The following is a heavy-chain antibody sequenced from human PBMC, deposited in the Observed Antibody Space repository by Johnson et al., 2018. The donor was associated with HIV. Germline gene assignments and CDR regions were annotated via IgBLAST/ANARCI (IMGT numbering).Heavy chain of an antibody. V-gene: IGHV3-13*01. D-gene: IGHD4-17*01. CDR2: IGTAGDT. CDR3: ARDRGTVTTAQMAFDI. CDR1: GFTFSSYD. Sequence: VQLVESGGGLVQPGGSLRLSCAASGFTFSSYDMHWVRQATGKGLEWVSAIGTAGDTYYPGSVKGRFTISRDNAKNSLYLQMNSLRAEDTALYYCARDRGTVTTAQMAFDIWGQGTMVTVSS. J-gene: IGHJ3*02.